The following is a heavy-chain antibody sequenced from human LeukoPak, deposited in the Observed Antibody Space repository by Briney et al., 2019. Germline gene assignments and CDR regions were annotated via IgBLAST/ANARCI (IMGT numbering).Heavy chain of an antibody. V-gene: IGHV3-23*01. CDR3: YCSMVSSNFGVCVY. J-gene: IGHJ4*02. CDR2: ITGSGGNT. CDR1: GFTFTGYA. D-gene: IGHD3-22*01. Sequence: PGGSLRLSCAASGFTFTGYAMSWVRQAPGKGLGWVSGITGSGGNTYYADSVKGRFTISRDNSKNTLYLQLNSISVEAKDVSVYYCSMVSSNFGVCVYWGQGTLVTVSS.